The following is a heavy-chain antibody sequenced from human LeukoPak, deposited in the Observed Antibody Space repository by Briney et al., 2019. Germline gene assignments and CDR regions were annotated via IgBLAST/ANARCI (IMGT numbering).Heavy chain of an antibody. J-gene: IGHJ6*03. D-gene: IGHD2-2*01. CDR1: GFRFDDYG. CDR3: GRVYCSTTSCYDYYDYYMDV. V-gene: IGHV3-20*04. Sequence: RAGGSLRLSCAASGFRFDDYGMSWVRHVPGEGLECVSGTNWDGASTGYADSVKGRFTISRDNVKNFLYLQMNSLRVEDTALYFCGRVYCSTTSCYDYYDYYMDVWGKGTTVTVSS. CDR2: TNWDGAST.